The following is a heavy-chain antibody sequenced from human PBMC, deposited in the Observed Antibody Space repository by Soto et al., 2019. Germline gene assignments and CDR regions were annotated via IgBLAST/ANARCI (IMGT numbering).Heavy chain of an antibody. V-gene: IGHV4-4*02. D-gene: IGHD4-4*01. CDR1: GGSISSSKW. CDR2: SYHSGST. Sequence: QVHLQESGPGLVRPSGTLSLTCAVSGGSISSSKWWSWVRQPPGKGLEWIGESYHSGSTHYNPSLTSRVSISADKAKNQFSLKLTSVTAADTAVYYCATMSQDHSSYWGSGYFDCWGQGTLVTVSS. J-gene: IGHJ4*02. CDR3: ATMSQDHSSYWGSGYFDC.